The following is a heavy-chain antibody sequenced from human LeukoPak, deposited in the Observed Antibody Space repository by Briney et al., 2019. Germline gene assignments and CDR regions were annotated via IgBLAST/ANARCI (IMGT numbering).Heavy chain of an antibody. CDR3: ARRRYSGSSQHFDY. CDR1: GFTFSSYW. CDR2: IKQDGSEK. V-gene: IGHV3-7*01. D-gene: IGHD1-26*01. J-gene: IGHJ4*02. Sequence: AGGSLRLSCAASGFTFSSYWMSWVRQAPGKGLEWVANIKQDGSEKYYVDSVKGRFTISRDNAKNSLYLQMNSLRAEDTAVYYCARRRYSGSSQHFDYWGRGTLVTVSS.